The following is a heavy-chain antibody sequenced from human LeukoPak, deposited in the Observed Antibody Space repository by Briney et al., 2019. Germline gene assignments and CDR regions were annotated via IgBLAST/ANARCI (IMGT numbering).Heavy chain of an antibody. CDR1: GFTFSSYA. V-gene: IGHV3-23*01. J-gene: IGHJ4*02. Sequence: GGSLRLSCAASGFTFSSYAMSWVRQAPGKGLEWVSALSGSGGSTYYADSVKGRFTISRDNSKNTLYLQMNSLRAEDTAVYYCAKLLVRGVIIGYFDYWGQGTLVTVSS. D-gene: IGHD3-10*01. CDR2: LSGSGGST. CDR3: AKLLVRGVIIGYFDY.